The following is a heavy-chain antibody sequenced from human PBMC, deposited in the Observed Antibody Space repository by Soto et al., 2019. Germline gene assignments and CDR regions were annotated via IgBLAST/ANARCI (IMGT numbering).Heavy chain of an antibody. J-gene: IGHJ6*02. CDR3: ARDPYHVLMVNAPNLYGMDV. CDR2: ISTYNGNT. V-gene: IGHV1-18*01. CDR1: GYTFTSYG. Sequence: ASVKVSCKAPGYTFTSYGISWVRQAPGQGLEWMGRISTYNGNTNYPQSLQGRLTMTTDTSTTTAYMELRSLRSDDTAVYYCARDPYHVLMVNAPNLYGMDVWGQGTTVTVSS. D-gene: IGHD2-8*01.